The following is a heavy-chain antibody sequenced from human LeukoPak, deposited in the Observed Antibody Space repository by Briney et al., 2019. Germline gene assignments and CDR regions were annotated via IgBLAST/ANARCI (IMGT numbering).Heavy chain of an antibody. V-gene: IGHV1-2*02. CDR3: TTYNNGWYWELDY. Sequence: ASVKVSCKTSGHPFTGYYIHWVRQAPGQGLEWMGWINSNSGATNYAQKFQGRLTVTRDTSVTTAYMELSRLRSDDTAMYYCTTYNNGWYWELDYWGQGTLSVSPQ. CDR1: GHPFTGYY. J-gene: IGHJ4*02. D-gene: IGHD6-19*01. CDR2: INSNSGAT.